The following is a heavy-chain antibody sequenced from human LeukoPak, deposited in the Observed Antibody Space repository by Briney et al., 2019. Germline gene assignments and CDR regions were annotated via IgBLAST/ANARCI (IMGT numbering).Heavy chain of an antibody. CDR1: GGSLSTYS. CDR2: IYYGGAT. V-gene: IGHV4-59*01. J-gene: IGHJ6*03. CDR3: ARKDYYMDV. Sequence: SETLSLACSVSGGSLSTYSWSWVRQSPGKRLEWIGYIYYGGATNYNPSLKSRVTISVDTSKNQFSLRLSSVTAADTAVYYCARKDYYMDVWGKGTTVTVSS.